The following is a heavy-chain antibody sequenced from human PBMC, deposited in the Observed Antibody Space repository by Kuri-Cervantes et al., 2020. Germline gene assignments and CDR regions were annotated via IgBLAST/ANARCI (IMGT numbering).Heavy chain of an antibody. J-gene: IGHJ6*02. CDR2: IYTSGST. D-gene: IGHD3-3*01. V-gene: IGHV4-61*02. Sequence: SETLSLTRTVSGGSISSGSYYWSWIRQPAGKGLEWIGRIYTSGSTNYNPSLKSRVTISVDTSKNQSSLKLSSVTAADTAVYYCARDFLEWLEGYYYYGMDVWGQGTTVTVSS. CDR1: GGSISSGSYY. CDR3: ARDFLEWLEGYYYYGMDV.